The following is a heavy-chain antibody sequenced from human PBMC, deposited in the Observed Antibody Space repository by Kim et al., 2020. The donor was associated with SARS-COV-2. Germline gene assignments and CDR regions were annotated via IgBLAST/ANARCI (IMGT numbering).Heavy chain of an antibody. Sequence: ASVKVSCKASGYTFTSYAMNWVRQAPGQGLEWMGWINTNTGNPTYAQGFTGRFVFSLDTSVSTAYLQISSLKAEDTAVYYCARDTYSSSWLYYYYYGMDVWGQGTTVTVSS. J-gene: IGHJ6*02. CDR3: ARDTYSSSWLYYYYYGMDV. D-gene: IGHD6-13*01. CDR2: INTNTGNP. CDR1: GYTFTSYA. V-gene: IGHV7-4-1*02.